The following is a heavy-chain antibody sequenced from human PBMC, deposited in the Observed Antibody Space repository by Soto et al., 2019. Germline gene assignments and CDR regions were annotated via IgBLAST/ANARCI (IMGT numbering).Heavy chain of an antibody. D-gene: IGHD4-17*01. CDR2: ISAYNGNT. Sequence: QVQLVQSGAEVKKPGASVKVSCKASGYTFTSYGIRWVRQAPGQGLEWMGWISAYNGNTNYAQKLQGRVTMTTDTSTSTAYMEMRSLRANATDVYYCARAAVTTLGRDYWGQGTLVTVSS. V-gene: IGHV1-18*01. J-gene: IGHJ4*02. CDR1: GYTFTSYG. CDR3: ARAAVTTLGRDY.